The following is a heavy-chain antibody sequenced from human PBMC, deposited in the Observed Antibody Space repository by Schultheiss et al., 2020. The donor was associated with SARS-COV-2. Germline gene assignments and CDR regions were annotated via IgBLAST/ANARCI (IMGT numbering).Heavy chain of an antibody. D-gene: IGHD5-18*01. CDR1: GYTFTGYY. CDR3: ARTSGDTAMVLDTEPFDY. CDR2: INPNSGGT. Sequence: ASVKVSCKASGYTFTGYYMHWVRQAPGQGLEWMGWINPNSGGTNYAQKFQGRVTMTRDTSISTAYMELSRLRSDDTAVYYCARTSGDTAMVLDTEPFDYWGQGTLVTVSS. J-gene: IGHJ4*02. V-gene: IGHV1-2*02.